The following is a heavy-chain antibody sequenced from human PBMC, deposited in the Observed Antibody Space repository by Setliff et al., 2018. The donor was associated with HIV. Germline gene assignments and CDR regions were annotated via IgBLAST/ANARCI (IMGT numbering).Heavy chain of an antibody. V-gene: IGHV3-7*03. CDR3: AAPRGLYSSSG. CDR1: GFSFSSYG. J-gene: IGHJ4*02. CDR2: IKQDGSEK. D-gene: IGHD6-13*01. Sequence: GSLRLSCVASGFSFSSYGMHWVRQAPGKGLEWVANIKQDGSEKYYVDSVKGRFTISRDNAKNSLYLQMNSLRVEDTAVYYCAAPRGLYSSSGWGQGTLVTVSS.